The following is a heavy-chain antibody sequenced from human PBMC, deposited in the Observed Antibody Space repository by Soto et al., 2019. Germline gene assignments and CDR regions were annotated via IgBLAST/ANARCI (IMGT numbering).Heavy chain of an antibody. CDR3: AHRRGGNIVVVPAAGFDY. V-gene: IGHV2-5*02. CDR2: IYWDDDK. Sequence: SGPTLVNPTQTLTLTCTFSGFSLSTSGVGVGWIRQPPGKALEWLALIYWDDDKRYSPSLKSRLTITKDTSKNQVVLTMTNMDPVDTATYYCAHRRGGNIVVVPAAGFDYWGQGTLVTVSS. D-gene: IGHD2-2*01. CDR1: GFSLSTSGVG. J-gene: IGHJ4*02.